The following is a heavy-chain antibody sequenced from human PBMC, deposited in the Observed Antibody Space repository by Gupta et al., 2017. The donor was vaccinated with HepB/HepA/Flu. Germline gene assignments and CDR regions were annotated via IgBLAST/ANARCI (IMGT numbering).Heavy chain of an antibody. CDR3: ARDSSGGYPPWAGYGMDV. CDR2: ISSSGSTI. J-gene: IGHJ6*02. CDR1: GFTFSSYE. D-gene: IGHD1-26*01. V-gene: IGHV3-48*03. Sequence: EVQLVESGGGLVQPGGSLRLSCAASGFTFSSYEMNWVRQAPGKGLEWVSYISSSGSTIYYADSVKGRFTISRDNAKNSLYLQMNSLRAEDTAVYYCARDSSGGYPPWAGYGMDVWGQGTTVTGSS.